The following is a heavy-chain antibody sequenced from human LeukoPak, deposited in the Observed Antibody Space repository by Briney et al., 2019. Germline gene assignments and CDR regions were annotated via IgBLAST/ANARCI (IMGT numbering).Heavy chain of an antibody. CDR2: ISYEGGTNK. CDR3: TRDWSAAGGFDY. J-gene: IGHJ4*02. V-gene: IGHV3-30-3*01. D-gene: IGHD6-13*01. CDR1: GFTFINYA. Sequence: SGGSLRLSCEASGFTFINYALHWVRQALGRGLEWVAIISYEGGTNKYYADSVKGRFTISRDNSKNTLYLQMNSLRGEDTAVYYCTRDWSAAGGFDYWGQGTPVTVSS.